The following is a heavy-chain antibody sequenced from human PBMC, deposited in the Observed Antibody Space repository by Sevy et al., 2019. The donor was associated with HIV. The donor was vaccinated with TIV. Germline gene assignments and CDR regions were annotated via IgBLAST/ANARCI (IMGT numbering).Heavy chain of an antibody. CDR3: AKVGYCSSTSCYSIYYGMDV. J-gene: IGHJ6*02. V-gene: IGHV3-23*01. CDR2: ITGSGGST. D-gene: IGHD2-2*02. Sequence: GGSLRLSCAASGFTFSRNAMSWVRQAPGKGLEWASGITGSGGSTYYADSVKGWFNISRDNSKNTLYLQMNSLRVEDTAVYYCAKVGYCSSTSCYSIYYGMDVWGQGTTVTVSS. CDR1: GFTFSRNA.